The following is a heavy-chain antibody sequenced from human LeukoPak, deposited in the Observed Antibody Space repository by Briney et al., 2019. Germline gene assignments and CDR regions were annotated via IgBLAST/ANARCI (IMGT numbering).Heavy chain of an antibody. J-gene: IGHJ5*02. CDR3: ARVSSGGFDP. V-gene: IGHV3-7*05. CDR1: GFTFSGYW. D-gene: IGHD1-26*01. CDR2: VKQDGSEK. Sequence: PGGSLRLSCAASGFTFSGYWMSWVRQAPGKGLEWVANVKQDGSEKDHVDSVEGRFTISRDNAKNSLYLQMNSLRAEDTAVYYCARVSSGGFDPWGQGTLVTVSS.